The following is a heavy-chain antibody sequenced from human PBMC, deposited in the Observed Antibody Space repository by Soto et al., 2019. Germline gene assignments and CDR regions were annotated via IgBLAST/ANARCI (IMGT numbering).Heavy chain of an antibody. Sequence: SETLSLTCTVSGGYISSSSYYWGWIRQPPRKGLEWIGSIYYSGSTYYNPSLKSRVNISVDTSKNHFSLKLSSVTAADTAVYYCARLDGDYEPWFDPCGQGFLVTVSS. V-gene: IGHV4-39*01. CDR3: ARLDGDYEPWFDP. CDR1: GGYISSSSYY. CDR2: IYYSGST. D-gene: IGHD4-17*01. J-gene: IGHJ5*02.